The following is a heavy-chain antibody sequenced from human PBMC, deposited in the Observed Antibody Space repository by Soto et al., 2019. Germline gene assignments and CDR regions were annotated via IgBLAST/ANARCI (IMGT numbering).Heavy chain of an antibody. CDR2: VYYIGTT. Sequence: SETLSLTCTVSGFSMRDHLWSWIRQPPGKGLEWIGYVYYIGTTSYDPSLRSRVTMSMDMSRSQFSLKMTSVTAADTAVYYCARGSGWYLPLGQGIRVTVSS. CDR3: ARGSGWYLP. D-gene: IGHD6-19*01. J-gene: IGHJ5*02. CDR1: GFSMRDHL. V-gene: IGHV4-59*11.